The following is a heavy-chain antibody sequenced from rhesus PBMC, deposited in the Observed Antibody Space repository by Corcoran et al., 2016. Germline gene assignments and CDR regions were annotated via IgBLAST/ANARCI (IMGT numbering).Heavy chain of an antibody. CDR2: IVGRQRRP. Sequence: QVQLQESGPGLVTPSETLSLTCAVSGYSISSGYGWRWIRHPPGKGLEWIGYIVGRQRRPNYNPRLKSSVTMSKDTYKNPCPLKLSSVSAADTAVYYGARVPYCSGGVCDYWYFDLWGPGTPSTISS. J-gene: IGHJ2*01. V-gene: IGHV4-127*01. CDR1: GYSISSGYG. CDR3: ARVPYCSGGVCDYWYFDL. D-gene: IGHD2-39*02.